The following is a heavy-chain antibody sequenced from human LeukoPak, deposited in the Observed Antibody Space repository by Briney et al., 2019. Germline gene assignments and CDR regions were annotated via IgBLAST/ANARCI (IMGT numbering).Heavy chain of an antibody. J-gene: IGHJ4*02. CDR2: ISGSGGST. D-gene: IGHD4-17*01. Sequence: GGSLRLSCAASGFTVSSNYMSWVRQAPGKGLEWVSSISGSGGSTYHADSVKGRFTISRDNSKNKLYLQMNSLKAEDTAVYYCAKERGIGYGDPPDYWGQGTLVTVSS. CDR3: AKERGIGYGDPPDY. CDR1: GFTVSSNY. V-gene: IGHV3-23*01.